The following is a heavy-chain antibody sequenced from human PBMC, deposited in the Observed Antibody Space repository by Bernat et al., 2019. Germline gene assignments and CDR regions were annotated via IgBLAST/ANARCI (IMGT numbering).Heavy chain of an antibody. CDR1: GFTFSSYA. CDR3: VKFSGANYYGSGSKGPDFDY. CDR2: ISSNGGST. Sequence: EVQLVESGGGLVQPGGSLRLSCSASGFTFSSYAMHWVRQAPGKGLEYVSAISSNGGSTDYADSVKGRFTISRDNSKNTLYLQMSSLRAEDTAVYYCVKFSGANYYGSGSKGPDFDYWGQGTLVTVSS. D-gene: IGHD3-10*01. J-gene: IGHJ4*02. V-gene: IGHV3-64D*06.